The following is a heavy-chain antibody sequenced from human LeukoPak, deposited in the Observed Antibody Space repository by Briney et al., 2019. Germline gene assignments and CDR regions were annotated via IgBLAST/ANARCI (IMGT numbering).Heavy chain of an antibody. Sequence: GESLKISCKGSGYSFTTYWIGWVRQMHGRGLDWMGIVYPGDSDTRYSPSFQGQVTISADKSISTAYLQWSSLKASDTAMYYCARQFRDSSGYYSYYFDYWGQGTLVTVSS. CDR2: VYPGDSDT. CDR3: ARQFRDSSGYYSYYFDY. J-gene: IGHJ4*02. V-gene: IGHV5-51*01. D-gene: IGHD3-22*01. CDR1: GYSFTTYW.